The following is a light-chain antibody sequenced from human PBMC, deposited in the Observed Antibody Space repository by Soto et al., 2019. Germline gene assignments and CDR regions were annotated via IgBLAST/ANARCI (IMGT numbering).Light chain of an antibody. CDR1: QSVSNN. J-gene: IGKJ2*01. Sequence: EIVMTQSPATLSVSPGERATLSCRASQSVSNNLAWYQQMPGQAPRLLIYGASTRATGVPDRFSGSGSGTEFTLTISSLQSEDFVVYHCQQYNDWPGTFGQGTKLEIK. CDR2: GAS. CDR3: QQYNDWPGT. V-gene: IGKV3-15*01.